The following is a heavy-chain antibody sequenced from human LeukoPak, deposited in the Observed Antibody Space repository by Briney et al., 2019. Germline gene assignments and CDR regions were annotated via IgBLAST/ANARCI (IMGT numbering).Heavy chain of an antibody. V-gene: IGHV3-74*01. CDR1: GFTFSNSW. J-gene: IGHJ4*02. CDR3: AKDYPPY. CDR2: INSDGKTT. Sequence: GGSLRLSCAASGFTFSNSWMHWVRQAPGKGLVWVSRINSDGKTTTYADSVKGRFTISRDNADNTLYLQMNSLSAEDTALYYCAKDYPPYSGQGTLVTVSA.